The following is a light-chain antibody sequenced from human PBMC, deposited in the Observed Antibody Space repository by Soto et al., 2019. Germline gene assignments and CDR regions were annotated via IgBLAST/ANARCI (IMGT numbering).Light chain of an antibody. CDR3: LNYNNAPQT. CDR1: QDISNF. J-gene: IGKJ1*01. Sequence: QMTQSPSSLSASVGDRVNITCRASQDISNFLAWYQQKPGEVPKVLIYTASTLTSGVPSRFSGSGSGTDFTLTISGLQPEDVATYYFLNYNNAPQTFGQGTKVDTK. CDR2: TAS. V-gene: IGKV1-27*01.